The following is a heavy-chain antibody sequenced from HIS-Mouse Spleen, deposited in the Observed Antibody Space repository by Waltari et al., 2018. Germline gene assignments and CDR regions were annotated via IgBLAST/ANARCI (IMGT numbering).Heavy chain of an antibody. CDR1: GGAISSRSYY. CDR3: AREIPYSSSWYDWYFDL. V-gene: IGHV4-39*07. D-gene: IGHD6-13*01. CDR2: IYSSGST. Sequence: QLQVQESGPGLVKPSETLSLPCTVPGGAISSRSYYWCRIRQPPGKGLEWIGSIYSSGSTYYNPSLKSRVTISVDTSKNQFSLKLSSVTAADTAVYYCAREIPYSSSWYDWYFDLWGRGTLVTVSS. J-gene: IGHJ2*01.